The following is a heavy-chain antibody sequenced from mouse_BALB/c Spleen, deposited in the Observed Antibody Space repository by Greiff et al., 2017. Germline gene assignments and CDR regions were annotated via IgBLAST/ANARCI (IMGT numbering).Heavy chain of an antibody. CDR1: GYTFTDYW. CDR2: IDTSDSYT. J-gene: IGHJ2*01. Sequence: QVQLQQPGAELVMPGASVTMSCKASGYTFTDYWMHWVKQRPGQGLEWIGAIDTSDSYTSYNQKFKGKATLTVDESSSTAYMQLSSLTSEDSAVYYCARESYFDYWGQGTTLTVSS. CDR3: ARESYFDY. V-gene: IGHV1-69*01.